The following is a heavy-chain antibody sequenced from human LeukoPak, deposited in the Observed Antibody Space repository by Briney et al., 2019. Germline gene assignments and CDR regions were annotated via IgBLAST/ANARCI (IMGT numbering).Heavy chain of an antibody. CDR2: ILYSGTTI. Sequence: SETLSLTCTVSGGSISPYYWSWIRQTPGKGLEWIGYILYSGTTINYNPSLKSRVTISVDTSKNQFSLKLSSVTAADTAVYYCARVGDWNDLVYWGQGTLVTVSS. CDR1: GGSISPYY. V-gene: IGHV4-59*01. CDR3: ARVGDWNDLVY. J-gene: IGHJ4*02. D-gene: IGHD1-1*01.